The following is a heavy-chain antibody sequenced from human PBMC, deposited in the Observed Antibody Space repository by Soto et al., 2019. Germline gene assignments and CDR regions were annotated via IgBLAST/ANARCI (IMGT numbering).Heavy chain of an antibody. Sequence: GGSLRLSCTASGFTFGDYAMSWFRQAPGKGLEWVGFIRSKAYGGTTEYAASVKGRFTISRDDSKSIAYLQMNSLKTEDTAVYYCTRDPLRFLEWSYGMDVWGQGTTVTVS. D-gene: IGHD3-3*01. CDR3: TRDPLRFLEWSYGMDV. J-gene: IGHJ6*02. CDR2: IRSKAYGGTT. CDR1: GFTFGDYA. V-gene: IGHV3-49*03.